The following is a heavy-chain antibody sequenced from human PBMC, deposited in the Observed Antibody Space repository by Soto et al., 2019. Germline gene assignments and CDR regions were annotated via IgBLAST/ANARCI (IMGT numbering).Heavy chain of an antibody. CDR1: GGTISSGDYY. V-gene: IGHV4-30-4*01. CDR2: IYYSGST. D-gene: IGHD2-21*02. J-gene: IGHJ5*02. Sequence: SVTKSLTCTVSGGTISSGDYYWSWLNKPPGKGLEWIGYIYYSGSTYYNPSLKSRVTISVDTSKNQFSLKLSSVTAADTAVYYCARAMVVTQNWFDPWGQGTLVTVSS. CDR3: ARAMVVTQNWFDP.